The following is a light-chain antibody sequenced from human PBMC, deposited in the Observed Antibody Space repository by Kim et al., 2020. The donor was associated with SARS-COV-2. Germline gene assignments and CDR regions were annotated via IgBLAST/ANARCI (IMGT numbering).Light chain of an antibody. CDR3: QQFGRSSWT. J-gene: IGKJ1*01. CDR2: GAS. Sequence: EIVLTQSPGTLSLSPGERATLSYRASQSVSSRYFAWYQQKPGQAPRLLIYGASSRATGIPDRFSGSGSGTDFTLTISRLEPEDFAVYYCQQFGRSSWTFGQGTKVDIK. V-gene: IGKV3-20*01. CDR1: QSVSSRY.